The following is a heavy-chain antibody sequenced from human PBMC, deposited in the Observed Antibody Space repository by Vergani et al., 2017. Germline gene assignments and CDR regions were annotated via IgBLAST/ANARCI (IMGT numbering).Heavy chain of an antibody. CDR2: ISGSGGNT. CDR3: AKARDPNCKGGNCYSYYYGLDP. J-gene: IGHJ6*02. Sequence: EVQLLESGGGLVQPGGSLRLSCGASGFTFSSYAMTWVRQAPGKGLEWVSAISGSGGNTFYTDSVKGRFTISRDNSKDTLYLQMNSLRVEDTAIYYCAKARDPNCKGGNCYSYYYGLDPGAKGPRSPSP. CDR1: GFTFSSYA. V-gene: IGHV3-23*01. D-gene: IGHD2-15*01.